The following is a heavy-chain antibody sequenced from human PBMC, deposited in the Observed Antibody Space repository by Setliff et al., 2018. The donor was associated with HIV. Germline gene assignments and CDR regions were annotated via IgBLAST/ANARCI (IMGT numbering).Heavy chain of an antibody. CDR2: INYDDNYE. CDR1: GFTFSAHG. D-gene: IGHD6-19*01. CDR3: AKEGSTAVAGYADYFQD. Sequence: GGSLRLSCAASGFTFSAHGMHWVRQAPGKGLEWVTFINYDDNYEYYADSVKGRFTISRDNSRNTVYLQMNSLRADDTAVYYCAKEGSTAVAGYADYFQDWGQGTLVTVSS. V-gene: IGHV3-30*02. J-gene: IGHJ1*01.